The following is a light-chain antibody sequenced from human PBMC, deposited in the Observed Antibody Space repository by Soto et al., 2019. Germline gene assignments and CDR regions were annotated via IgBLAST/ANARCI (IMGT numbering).Light chain of an antibody. CDR3: QQYGSSRT. V-gene: IGKV3-20*01. CDR2: GAS. Sequence: EIVLTQSPGTLSLSPGERATLSCRASQSVSSSYLAWYQQKPGQAPRLLIYGASSRATGIPDSFIGSGSGTDFTLTISRLEPEDFAVYYCQQYGSSRTFGQGTKVEIK. CDR1: QSVSSSY. J-gene: IGKJ1*01.